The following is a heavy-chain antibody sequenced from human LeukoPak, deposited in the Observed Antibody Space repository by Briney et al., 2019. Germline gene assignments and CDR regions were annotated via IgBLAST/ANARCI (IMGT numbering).Heavy chain of an antibody. CDR1: GYSISSGYY. Sequence: PSXTLSLTCTVSGYSISSGYYWGWIRQPPGKGLECIGSIYHSGSTYYNPSLKSRVTISVDTSKNQFSLKLSSVTAADTAVYYCAGGNTYYDFWSGPQGSYWYFVLWGRGTLVTVSS. D-gene: IGHD3-3*01. CDR3: AGGNTYYDFWSGPQGSYWYFVL. V-gene: IGHV4-38-2*02. J-gene: IGHJ2*01. CDR2: IYHSGST.